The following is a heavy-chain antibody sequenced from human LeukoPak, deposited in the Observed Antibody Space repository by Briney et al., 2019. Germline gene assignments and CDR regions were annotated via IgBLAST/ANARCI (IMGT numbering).Heavy chain of an antibody. D-gene: IGHD3-22*01. V-gene: IGHV1-24*01. Sequence: GASVKVSCKVSGYTLTELSMHWVRQAPGKGLEWMGGFDPEDGETFYAQKFQGRVTMTEDTSTDTAYMELSSLRSEDTAVYYCARDRRLTMIVVDLFDYWGQGTLVTVSS. CDR1: GYTLTELS. CDR2: FDPEDGET. J-gene: IGHJ4*02. CDR3: ARDRRLTMIVVDLFDY.